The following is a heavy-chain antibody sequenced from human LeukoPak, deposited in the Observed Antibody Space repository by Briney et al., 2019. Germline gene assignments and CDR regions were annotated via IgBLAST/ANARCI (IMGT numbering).Heavy chain of an antibody. D-gene: IGHD2/OR15-2a*01. CDR2: INHSGST. CDR3: ARDSIPLAESYYHHYGLDV. CDR1: GGSFSEYY. Sequence: SETLSPTCSVFGGSFSEYYWSWIRQPPGKGLEWIGEINHSGSTNYNPSLKSRVTISVDTSKNQISLILNSVTAADTAVYYCARDSIPLAESYYHHYGLDVWGQGTTVSVSS. V-gene: IGHV4-34*01. J-gene: IGHJ6*02.